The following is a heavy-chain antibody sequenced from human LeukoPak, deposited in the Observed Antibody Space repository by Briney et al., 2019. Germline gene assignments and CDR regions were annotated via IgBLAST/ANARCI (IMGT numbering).Heavy chain of an antibody. V-gene: IGHV3-11*03. D-gene: IGHD1-26*01. CDR3: ARRLGGANSFDY. Sequence: GGSLRLSCAASGFNFSDYYMSWIRQAPGKGLEWVSYISSSSSYTNYADSVKGRFTISRDNSRNTVHLQMNSLRDEDTAVYYCARRLGGANSFDYWGQGTLVTVSS. CDR1: GFNFSDYY. J-gene: IGHJ4*02. CDR2: ISSSSSYT.